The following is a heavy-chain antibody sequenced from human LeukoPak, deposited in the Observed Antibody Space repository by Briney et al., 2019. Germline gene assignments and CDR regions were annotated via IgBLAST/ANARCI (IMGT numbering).Heavy chain of an antibody. J-gene: IGHJ4*02. Sequence: PGGSLRLSCVASGFSFSICAMSWVRQAPGKGLEWVSGISARGDSTYYADSVKGRFTISRDNSKNTLFLQMNSLRAEDTAVYYCAKLPMYTSGWFPPTKWGQGTLVTVSS. CDR1: GFSFSICA. CDR2: ISARGDST. V-gene: IGHV3-23*01. CDR3: AKLPMYTSGWFPPTK. D-gene: IGHD6-19*01.